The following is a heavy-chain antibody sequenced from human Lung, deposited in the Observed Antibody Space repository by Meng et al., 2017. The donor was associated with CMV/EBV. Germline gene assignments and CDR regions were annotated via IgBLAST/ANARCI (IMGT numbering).Heavy chain of an antibody. J-gene: IGHJ3*02. CDR2: IDPKSGDT. CDR1: GYTFTGDY. CDR3: AKEESGYYDALDI. V-gene: IGHV1-2*02. D-gene: IGHD3-3*01. Sequence: ASVKVSCKASGYTFTGDYLHWVRQAPGQGLEWTASIDPKSGDTKFAQKFQGRVTMTRDTSISTLYMQLSTLRSDDTAVYYCAKEESGYYDALDIWGQGTMVXVSS.